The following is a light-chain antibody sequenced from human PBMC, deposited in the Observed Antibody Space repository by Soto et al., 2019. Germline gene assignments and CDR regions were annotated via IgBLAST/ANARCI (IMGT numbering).Light chain of an antibody. CDR3: LQCYSDWT. V-gene: IGKV1-5*03. CDR2: TAS. CDR1: QNINNF. J-gene: IGKJ1*01. Sequence: DVQMTQSPSTLSASVGDRVTISCQASQNINNFLAWYQLKPGKPPKLLIYTASNLEKGVSSRFSGWGSGTEFTLTISSLQPDDAATYSCLQCYSDWTFVLGTKVEI.